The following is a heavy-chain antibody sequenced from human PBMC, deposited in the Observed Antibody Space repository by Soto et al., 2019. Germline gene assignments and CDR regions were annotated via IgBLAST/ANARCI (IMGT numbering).Heavy chain of an antibody. J-gene: IGHJ4*02. Sequence: SETLSLTCTVSGGSISSYYWSWIRQPLGKGLEWIGYIYYSGSPNYSPSLESRVTISEDTSKNQFPLKLSSVTAADTAVYYCARGSSKLGSGPGGYWGQGTLVTVSS. CDR1: GGSISSYY. CDR3: ARGSSKLGSGPGGY. D-gene: IGHD6-6*01. CDR2: IYYSGSP. V-gene: IGHV4-59*12.